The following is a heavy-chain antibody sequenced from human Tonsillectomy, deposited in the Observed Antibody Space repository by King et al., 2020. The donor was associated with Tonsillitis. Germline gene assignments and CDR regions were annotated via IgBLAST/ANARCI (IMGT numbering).Heavy chain of an antibody. CDR3: ARDFAISDQYYFDY. CDR1: GFTFGDYS. D-gene: IGHD3-9*01. CDR2: IRNKAYGGTT. Sequence: VQLVESGGGLVQPGRSLRLSCTASGFTFGDYSVSWVRQAPGKGLEWVAIIRNKAYGGTTEYAASVKGRFTISRDDSKSIAHLQMDSLKTEDTAMYYCARDFAISDQYYFDYWGQGTLVTVSS. V-gene: IGHV3-49*04. J-gene: IGHJ4*02.